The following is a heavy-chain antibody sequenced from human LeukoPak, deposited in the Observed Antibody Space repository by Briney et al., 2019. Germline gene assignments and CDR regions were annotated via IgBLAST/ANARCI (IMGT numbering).Heavy chain of an antibody. CDR2: IYSGGST. Sequence: GGSLRLSCAASGFTVSSNYMSWVRQAPGKGLEWVSVIYSGGSTYYADSVKGRFTISRDNSKNTLYLQMNSLRAEDTAVYYCATQTGANSVYFDNWGQGTLVTVSS. V-gene: IGHV3-53*01. CDR1: GFTVSSNY. J-gene: IGHJ4*02. CDR3: ATQTGANSVYFDN. D-gene: IGHD4/OR15-4a*01.